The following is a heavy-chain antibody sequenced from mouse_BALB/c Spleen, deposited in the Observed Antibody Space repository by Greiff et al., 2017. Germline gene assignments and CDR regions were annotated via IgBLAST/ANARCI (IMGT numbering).Heavy chain of an antibody. Sequence: VQLKESGPGLVKPSQSLSLTCTVTGYSITSDYAWNWIRQFPGNKLEWMGYISYSGSTSYNPSLKSRISITRDTSKNQFFLQLNSVTTEDTATYYCARLEYYGRAWFAYWGQGTLVTVSA. D-gene: IGHD1-1*01. CDR3: ARLEYYGRAWFAY. J-gene: IGHJ3*01. CDR2: ISYSGST. CDR1: GYSITSDYA. V-gene: IGHV3-2*02.